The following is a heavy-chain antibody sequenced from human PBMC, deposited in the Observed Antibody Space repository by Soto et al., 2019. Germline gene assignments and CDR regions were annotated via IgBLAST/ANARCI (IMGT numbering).Heavy chain of an antibody. V-gene: IGHV3-9*01. CDR2: ISWNSGSI. Sequence: DVQLVESGGGLVQPGRSLRLSCAASGFTFDDYAMHWVRQAPGKGLEWVSGISWNSGSIGYADSVKGRFTISRDNAKNSLYLQMNSLRAEDTALYYCAKDIEGYCSGGSCGGAFDIWGQGTMVTVSS. J-gene: IGHJ3*02. CDR3: AKDIEGYCSGGSCGGAFDI. D-gene: IGHD2-15*01. CDR1: GFTFDDYA.